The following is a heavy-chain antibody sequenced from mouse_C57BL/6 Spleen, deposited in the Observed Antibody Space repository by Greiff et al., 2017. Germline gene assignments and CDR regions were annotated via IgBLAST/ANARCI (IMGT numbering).Heavy chain of an antibody. D-gene: IGHD2-2*01. CDR3: AKSMVATGYYFGY. CDR2: ISSGSSTI. Sequence: EVQLVESGGGLVKPGGSLKLSCAASGFTFSDYGMHWVRQAPEKGLEWVAYISSGSSTIYYADTVKGRFTISRDNAKKTLFLQMTRLRSEDTAIYYCAKSMVATGYYFGYRGQGTTLTVAS. CDR1: GFTFSDYG. J-gene: IGHJ2*01. V-gene: IGHV5-17*01.